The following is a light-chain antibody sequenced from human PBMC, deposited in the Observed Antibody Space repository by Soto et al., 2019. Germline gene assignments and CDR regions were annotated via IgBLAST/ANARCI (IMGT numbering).Light chain of an antibody. V-gene: IGLV2-14*01. CDR1: SSDVGGYNS. CDR2: EVS. CDR3: SSFTTSNTWV. J-gene: IGLJ3*02. Sequence: QSALTQPASVSGSPGQSITISCTGTSSDVGGYNSVSWYQQHPGKVPKLMIYEVSNRPSGVSDRFSGSKSGNTASLTISGLQADDEADYYCSSFTTSNTWVFGGGTKLTVL.